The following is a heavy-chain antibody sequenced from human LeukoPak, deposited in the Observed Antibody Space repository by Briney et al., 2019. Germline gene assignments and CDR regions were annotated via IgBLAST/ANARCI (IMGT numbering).Heavy chain of an antibody. CDR2: IKQDGSEK. D-gene: IGHD3-10*01. Sequence: GGSLRLSCAASGFTFSSYWMSWVRQAPGKGLEWVANIKQDGSEKYYVDSVKGRFTISRDNAKNSLYLQMNSLRAEDTSVYYCAKISGRYGSGSYGSLLWGRGTLVTVSS. CDR1: GFTFSSYW. CDR3: AKISGRYGSGSYGSLL. J-gene: IGHJ2*01. V-gene: IGHV3-7*01.